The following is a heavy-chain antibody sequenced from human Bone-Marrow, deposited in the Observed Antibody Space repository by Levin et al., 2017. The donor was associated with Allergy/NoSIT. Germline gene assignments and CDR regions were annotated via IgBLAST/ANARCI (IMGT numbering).Heavy chain of an antibody. Sequence: AASVKVSCKTSGYTFTSYNVYWVRQAPGQGLEWMGYINPNSGDTGYAQKFQGRVTLTRNSSINTAYMELSGLRSEDTAMYYCARGDCYSGSCYGPDWFDPWGQGTQVTVSS. V-gene: IGHV1-8*01. D-gene: IGHD2-15*01. CDR1: GYTFTSYN. J-gene: IGHJ5*02. CDR3: ARGDCYSGSCYGPDWFDP. CDR2: INPNSGDT.